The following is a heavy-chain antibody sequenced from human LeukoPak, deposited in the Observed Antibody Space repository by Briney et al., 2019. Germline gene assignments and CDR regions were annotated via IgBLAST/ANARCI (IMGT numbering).Heavy chain of an antibody. V-gene: IGHV1-18*01. CDR2: INGYNNKT. Sequence: ASVNVSCKASGYTFSTYGVSWVRLAPGQGLEWMGWINGYNNKTNYGQKFQGRVTVTTDTSTTTAYMELRSLRSDDTAIYYCARDKDYNFDIWGQGTLVTVSS. CDR3: ARDKDYNFDI. CDR1: GYTFSTYG. D-gene: IGHD4/OR15-4a*01. J-gene: IGHJ3*02.